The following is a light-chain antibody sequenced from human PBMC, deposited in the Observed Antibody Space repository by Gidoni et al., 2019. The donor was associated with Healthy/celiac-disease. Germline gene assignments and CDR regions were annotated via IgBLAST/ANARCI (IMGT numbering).Light chain of an antibody. CDR1: SSDVGGYNY. CDR3: SSYAGTYVV. J-gene: IGLJ2*01. V-gene: IGLV2-8*01. CDR2: EVS. Sequence: QSALTQPPSASGSPGQSVTISCTGTSSDVGGYNYVPWYQQHPGKAPKLMIYEVSKRPSGVPDRFSGSKSGNTASLTVSGLQAEDEADYYCSSYAGTYVVFGGGTKLTVL.